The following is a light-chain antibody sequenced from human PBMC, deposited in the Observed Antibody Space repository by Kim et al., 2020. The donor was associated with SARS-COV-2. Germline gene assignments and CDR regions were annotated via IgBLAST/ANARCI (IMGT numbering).Light chain of an antibody. V-gene: IGLV2-23*02. Sequence: QSVVTQPASVSGFPGQSITISCTGARGDVETYNLVSWYQQHPGEVPKLIIFEVNKRPSGISDRFSGSKSGNTASLTVSGLQAEDEADYYCCSYAGLGLGVFRGGTKVTVL. CDR2: EVN. CDR3: CSYAGLGLGV. CDR1: RGDVETYNL. J-gene: IGLJ3*02.